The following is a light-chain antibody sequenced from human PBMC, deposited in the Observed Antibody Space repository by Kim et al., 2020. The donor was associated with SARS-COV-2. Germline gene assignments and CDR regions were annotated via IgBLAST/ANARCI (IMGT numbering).Light chain of an antibody. V-gene: IGKV3-20*01. CDR2: GAS. Sequence: PGERATLTCRACQSVSSSYIAWYQRKRGQVPRRLIYGASSRATGIPDRVSGSGSGTDFTLTISRLEPEDSAVYYCQQYGSSPGFTFGPGTKLDIK. J-gene: IGKJ3*01. CDR3: QQYGSSPGFT. CDR1: QSVSSSY.